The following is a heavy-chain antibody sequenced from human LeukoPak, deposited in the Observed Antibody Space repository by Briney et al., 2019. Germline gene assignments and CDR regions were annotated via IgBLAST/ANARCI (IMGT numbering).Heavy chain of an antibody. J-gene: IGHJ4*02. Sequence: GGSLRLSCAASGFTFSSYGMHWVRQAPGKGLEWVAVISYDGSNKYYADSVKGRFTISRDNSKNTLYLQMNSLRAEDTAVYYCASRFDYWGQGTQVTASS. CDR3: ASRFDY. CDR1: GFTFSSYG. CDR2: ISYDGSNK. V-gene: IGHV3-30*03.